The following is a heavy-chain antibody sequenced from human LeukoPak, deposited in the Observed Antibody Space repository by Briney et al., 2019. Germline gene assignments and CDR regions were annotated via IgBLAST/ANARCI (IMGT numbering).Heavy chain of an antibody. CDR3: AKSGLNRFDY. V-gene: IGHV3-7*03. CDR2: IKQDGTEK. D-gene: IGHD2-15*01. CDR1: GFTFTTYW. Sequence: GSLRLSCAASGFTFTTYWMSWVRQPPGKGLEWVANIKQDGTEKYYVDSVKGRFTISRDNSKNTLYLQMNSLRAEDTAVYYCAKSGLNRFDYWGQGTLVTVSS. J-gene: IGHJ4*02.